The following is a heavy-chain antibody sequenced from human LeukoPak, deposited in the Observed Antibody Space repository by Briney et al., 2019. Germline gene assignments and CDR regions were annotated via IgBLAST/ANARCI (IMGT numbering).Heavy chain of an antibody. J-gene: IGHJ4*02. V-gene: IGHV3-23*01. CDR1: GFTFRTYA. CDR2: IRDSGDGT. CDR3: AKIGHLAANDY. D-gene: IGHD2-15*01. Sequence: GGSLRLSCADSGFTFRTYAMSWVRQAPGKGLEWVSGIRDSGDGTYYAESVKGRFTISRDNSKNTVFLQMNSLRAEDTAVYYCAKIGHLAANDYWGQGTLVTVSS.